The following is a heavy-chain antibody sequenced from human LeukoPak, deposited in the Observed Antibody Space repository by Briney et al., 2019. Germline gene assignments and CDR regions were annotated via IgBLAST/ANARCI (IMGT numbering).Heavy chain of an antibody. D-gene: IGHD1-26*01. J-gene: IGHJ5*02. CDR1: GYTLTELS. CDR2: FDPEDGET. Sequence: GASVKVSCKVSGYTLTELSMHWVRQAPGEGLEWMGGFDPEDGETIYAQKFQGRVTMTEDTSTDTAYMELSSLRSEDTAVYYCATDLLVGAANWFDPWGQGTLVTVSS. V-gene: IGHV1-24*01. CDR3: ATDLLVGAANWFDP.